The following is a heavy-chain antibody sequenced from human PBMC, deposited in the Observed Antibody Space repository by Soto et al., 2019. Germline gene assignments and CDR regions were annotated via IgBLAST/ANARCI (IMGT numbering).Heavy chain of an antibody. V-gene: IGHV5-10-1*01. CDR1: GYSFTSYW. J-gene: IGHJ6*02. Sequence: AGESLKISCKGSGYSFTSYWISWVRQMPGKGLEWMGRIDPSDSYTNYSPSFQGHVTISADKSISTAYLQWSSLKASDTAMYYCASWPGSYYGMDVWGQGTTVTVSS. CDR2: IDPSDSYT. CDR3: ASWPGSYYGMDV. D-gene: IGHD3-10*01.